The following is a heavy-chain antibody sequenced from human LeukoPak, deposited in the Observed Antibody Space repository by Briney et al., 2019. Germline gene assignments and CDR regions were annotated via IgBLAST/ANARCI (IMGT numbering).Heavy chain of an antibody. J-gene: IGHJ4*02. Sequence: SETLSLTCTVSGGSSSSYYRSWIRQPPGKGLEWIGYMSYSGSTNYNPSLKSRVTISVDTSKNQFSLKLTSMTAADTAVYYCARAWAPYCSSTSCLWVFDYWGQGTLVTVSS. CDR3: ARAWAPYCSSTSCLWVFDY. V-gene: IGHV4-59*01. D-gene: IGHD2-2*01. CDR2: MSYSGST. CDR1: GGSSSSYY.